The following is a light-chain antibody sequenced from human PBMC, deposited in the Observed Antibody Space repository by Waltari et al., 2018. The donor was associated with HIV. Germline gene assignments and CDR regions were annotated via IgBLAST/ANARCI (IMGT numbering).Light chain of an antibody. Sequence: ETVMTQSPATLSVSPGERAILSCRASQSVGTSVAWYQQRPGQAPSLLISAASTRATGVPARFSGSGSGTEFTLTISSLQSEDFVVYYCQQYSYWPPGFTFGQGTKLDIK. CDR2: AAS. J-gene: IGKJ2*01. V-gene: IGKV3-15*01. CDR1: QSVGTS. CDR3: QQYSYWPPGFT.